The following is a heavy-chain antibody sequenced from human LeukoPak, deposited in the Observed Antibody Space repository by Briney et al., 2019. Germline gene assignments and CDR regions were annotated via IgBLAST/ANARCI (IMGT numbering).Heavy chain of an antibody. CDR1: GFTFSSYW. Sequence: QPGGSLRLSCAASGFTFSSYWMTWVRQAPGKGLEWVANIKQDGGEKYYVDSVKGRFTISRDNAKNSLYLQMDSLRAEDTAVYYCAREGYTSAWDYWGQGTLVTVSS. V-gene: IGHV3-7*05. CDR3: AREGYTSAWDY. D-gene: IGHD6-19*01. J-gene: IGHJ4*02. CDR2: IKQDGGEK.